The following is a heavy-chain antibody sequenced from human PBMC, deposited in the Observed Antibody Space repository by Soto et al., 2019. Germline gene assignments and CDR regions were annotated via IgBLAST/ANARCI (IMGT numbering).Heavy chain of an antibody. D-gene: IGHD2-2*01. J-gene: IGHJ4*02. V-gene: IGHV3-23*01. Sequence: GSLRLSCAASGFTFSSYAMTWVRQAPGKGLEWVSVISGSGDNTYYADSVKGRFTISRDNSKNTMYLQMNSLRAEDTAIYYCVKGSSASCYASGDYWGQGTLVTVSS. CDR1: GFTFSSYA. CDR2: ISGSGDNT. CDR3: VKGSSASCYASGDY.